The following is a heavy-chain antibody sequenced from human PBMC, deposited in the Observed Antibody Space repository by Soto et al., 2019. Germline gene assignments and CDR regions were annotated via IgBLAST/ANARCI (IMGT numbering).Heavy chain of an antibody. CDR2: IRGGGSTT. D-gene: IGHD6-13*01. CDR1: GFTFSSYA. J-gene: IGHJ1*01. Sequence: GGSLRLSCEAPGFTFSSYAMSWVRQAPGKGLEWVSGIRGGGSTTYYADSVKGRFTISRDNSKNTLYMQLNSLRAEDTAVYYCARDQAAGGTISRYFQDWGQGTLVTVSS. V-gene: IGHV3-23*01. CDR3: ARDQAAGGTISRYFQD.